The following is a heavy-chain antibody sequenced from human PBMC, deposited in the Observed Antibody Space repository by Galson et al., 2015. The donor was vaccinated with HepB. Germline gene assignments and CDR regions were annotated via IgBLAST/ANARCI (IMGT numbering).Heavy chain of an antibody. CDR3: ARYGVTTEHFDY. Sequence: SLRLSCAASGFTFSSYGMHWVRQAPGKGLEWVAVISYDGSNKYYADSVKGRFTISRDNSKNTLYLQMNSLRAEDTAVYYCARYGVTTEHFDYWGQGTLVTVSS. CDR2: ISYDGSNK. CDR1: GFTFSSYG. D-gene: IGHD4-17*01. J-gene: IGHJ4*02. V-gene: IGHV3-30*03.